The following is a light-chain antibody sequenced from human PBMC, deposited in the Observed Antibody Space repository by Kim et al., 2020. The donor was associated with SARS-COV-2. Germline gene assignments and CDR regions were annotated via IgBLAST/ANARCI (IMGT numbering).Light chain of an antibody. Sequence: ASGGDRVTITCRASQNIVNWLAWYQQKPGKVPNLLIYKASTLKSGVPSRFSGSGSGTQFTLTINTLQPDDFATYYCQQYYSPFLFTFGQGTKLEIK. CDR2: KAS. J-gene: IGKJ2*01. CDR3: QQYYSPFLFT. CDR1: QNIVNW. V-gene: IGKV1-5*03.